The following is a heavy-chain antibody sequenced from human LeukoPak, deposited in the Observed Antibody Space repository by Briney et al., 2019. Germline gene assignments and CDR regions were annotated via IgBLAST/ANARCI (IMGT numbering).Heavy chain of an antibody. CDR2: ISSSGSTI. CDR3: ARDPFDHTATVRVRGYYFDY. CDR1: GFTFSDYY. D-gene: IGHD5-18*01. J-gene: IGHJ4*02. Sequence: GGSLRLSCAASGFTFSDYYMSWIRQAPGKGLEWVSYISSSGSTIYYADSVKGRFTISRDNAKNSLYLQMNSLRAEDTAVYYCARDPFDHTATVRVRGYYFDYWGQGTLVTVSS. V-gene: IGHV3-11*01.